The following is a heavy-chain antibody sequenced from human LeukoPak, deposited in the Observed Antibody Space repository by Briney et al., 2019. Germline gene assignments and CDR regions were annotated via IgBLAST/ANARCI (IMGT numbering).Heavy chain of an antibody. V-gene: IGHV4-59*08. Sequence: PSETLSLTCTVSGGSLSSYYWSWIRQPPGKGLEWIGYIYYSGSTNYNPSLKSRVTISVDTSKNQFSLKLSSVTAADTAVYYCARLNMRASSCFDYWGQGTLVTVSS. J-gene: IGHJ4*02. CDR3: ARLNMRASSCFDY. D-gene: IGHD6-13*01. CDR1: GGSLSSYY. CDR2: IYYSGST.